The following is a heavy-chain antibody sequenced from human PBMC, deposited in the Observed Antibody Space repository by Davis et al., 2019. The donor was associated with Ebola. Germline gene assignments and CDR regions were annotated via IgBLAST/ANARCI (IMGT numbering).Heavy chain of an antibody. CDR3: ARGRGLRFPQHKFQR. Sequence: SETLSLTCTVPGGSISSSSYYWGWIRQPPGKGLEWIGSIYYSGSTYYNPSLKSRVTISVDTSKNQFSLKLSSVTAADTAVYYCARGRGLRFPQHKFQRWGQGTLVTVSS. V-gene: IGHV4-39*01. CDR1: GGSISSSSYY. D-gene: IGHD3-16*01. J-gene: IGHJ4*02. CDR2: IYYSGST.